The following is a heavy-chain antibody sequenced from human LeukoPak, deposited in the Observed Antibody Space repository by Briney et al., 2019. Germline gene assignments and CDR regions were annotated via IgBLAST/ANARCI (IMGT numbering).Heavy chain of an antibody. D-gene: IGHD2-15*01. CDR3: ARGWNWFDP. CDR1: GDSISSSSYY. V-gene: IGHV4-39*07. CDR2: IYYSGST. J-gene: IGHJ5*02. Sequence: SETLSLTCTVSGDSISSSSYYWGWVRQPPGKGLEWIGSIYYSGSTYYNPSLKSRVTISVDTSKNQFSLKLSSVTAADTAVYYCARGWNWFDPWGQGTLVTVSS.